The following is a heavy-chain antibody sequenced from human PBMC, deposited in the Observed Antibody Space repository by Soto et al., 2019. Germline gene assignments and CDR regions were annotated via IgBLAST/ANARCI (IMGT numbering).Heavy chain of an antibody. V-gene: IGHV1-69*12. D-gene: IGHD5-12*01. CDR2: IIPIFGTA. CDR3: AKDGPRDGSNLDSFDI. Sequence: QVQLVQSGAEVKKPGSSVKVSCKASGGTFSSYAISWVRQAPGQGLEWMGGIIPIFGTANYAQKFQGRVTITADESSSTATMEQSSLRSEDTAVYYWAKDGPRDGSNLDSFDIWGQGTMVTVSS. J-gene: IGHJ3*02. CDR1: GGTFSSYA.